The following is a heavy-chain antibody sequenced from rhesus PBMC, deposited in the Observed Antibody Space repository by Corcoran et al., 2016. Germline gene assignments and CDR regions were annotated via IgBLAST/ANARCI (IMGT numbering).Heavy chain of an antibody. J-gene: IGHJ4*01. CDR3: ARVIAAAGHFDY. Sequence: EVRLVESGGGLVQPGGSLRLSCAASGFTFIDYYMSWVRQAPGKGPEWVVFIRKKANCGKAVYAASVKGRFTISRDDSKSTASLQMNSLKTEDTAVYYCARVIAAAGHFDYWGQGVLVTVSS. D-gene: IGHD6-25*01. CDR2: IRKKANCGKA. V-gene: IGHV3-116*02. CDR1: GFTFIDYY.